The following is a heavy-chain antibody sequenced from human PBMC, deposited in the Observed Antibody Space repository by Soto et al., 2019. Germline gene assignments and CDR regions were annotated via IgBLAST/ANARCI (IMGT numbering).Heavy chain of an antibody. V-gene: IGHV3-30-3*01. CDR3: VRGRTVNDHDDFDS. D-gene: IGHD3-16*01. J-gene: IGHJ4*02. CDR2: MSYDENSK. CDR1: GFTFSSYS. Sequence: QVRLVESGGGVVQPGRSLRLSCAASGFTFSSYSMHWVRQAPGKGLEWVAAMSYDENSKYFADSVKGRFTISRDNSKNTLSLQMNSLGPEDSAVYYWVRGRTVNDHDDFDSCGQGTMVTVAS.